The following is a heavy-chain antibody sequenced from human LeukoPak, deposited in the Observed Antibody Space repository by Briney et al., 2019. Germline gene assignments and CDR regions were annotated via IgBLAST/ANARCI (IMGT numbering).Heavy chain of an antibody. V-gene: IGHV3-7*02. CDR1: GFTFSSYS. Sequence: GGSLRLSCAASGFTFSSYSMNWGRQAPGKGLEWVANIKKEGSDKNYVETVKGGFTISKDNAKNLLSLEMNGLRAEDTAVYYCATYKNQLRTVYFDYWGQGTLVTVSS. D-gene: IGHD1-1*01. CDR2: IKKEGSDK. CDR3: ATYKNQLRTVYFDY. J-gene: IGHJ4*02.